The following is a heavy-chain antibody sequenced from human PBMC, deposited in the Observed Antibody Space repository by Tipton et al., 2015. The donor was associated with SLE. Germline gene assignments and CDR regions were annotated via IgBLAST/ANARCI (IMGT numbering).Heavy chain of an antibody. CDR3: ARFTAQYGGYLDY. V-gene: IGHV4-59*12. CDR2: IYYSGST. J-gene: IGHJ4*02. D-gene: IGHD4/OR15-4a*01. Sequence: TLSLTCTVSGGSISSYYWSWIRQPPGKGLEWIGYIYYSGSTNYNPSLKSRVTISVDTSKNQFSLKLSSVTAADTAVYYCARFTAQYGGYLDYWGQGTLVTLS. CDR1: GGSISSYY.